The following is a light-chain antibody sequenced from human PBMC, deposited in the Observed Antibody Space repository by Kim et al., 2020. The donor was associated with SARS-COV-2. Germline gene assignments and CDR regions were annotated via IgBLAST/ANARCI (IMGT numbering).Light chain of an antibody. CDR2: KVS. J-gene: IGKJ2*01. Sequence: APSTCRYSQRLVYSDGNTYLDWLQQRPGQSPRRLIYKVSNRDAEVPDRFSGSVSGTDFTLKISRVEAEDVVVYYCMQGTHWPLYTFGQGTKLEI. V-gene: IGKV2-30*01. CDR1: QRLVYSDGNTY. CDR3: MQGTHWPLYT.